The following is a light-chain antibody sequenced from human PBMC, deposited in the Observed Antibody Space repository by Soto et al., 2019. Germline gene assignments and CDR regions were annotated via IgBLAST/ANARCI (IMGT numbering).Light chain of an antibody. V-gene: IGLV2-23*01. Sequence: QSALTQPASVSGSPGQSITISCTGSGNYIESYNLISWYQQLPGKAPKLIIYEDTQRPSGVSHRFSASESGNTASLTISGLQAGDEADYYCCSYVGDTTLVFGGGTKLTVL. J-gene: IGLJ2*01. CDR3: CSYVGDTTLV. CDR1: GNYIESYNL. CDR2: EDT.